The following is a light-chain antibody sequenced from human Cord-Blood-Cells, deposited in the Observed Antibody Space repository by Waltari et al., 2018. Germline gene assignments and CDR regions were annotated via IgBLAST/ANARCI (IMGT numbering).Light chain of an antibody. CDR3: CSYAGSYIFYV. V-gene: IGLV2-11*01. CDR1: SSDVGGYNY. J-gene: IGLJ1*01. CDR2: DVS. Sequence: QCALTQPRPVSGSPGQSVTISCTGTSSDVGGYNYVSWYQQHPGKAPKLMIYDVSKRPSGVPDRFSGSKSGNTASLTISGLQAEDEADYYCCSYAGSYIFYVFGTGTKVTVL.